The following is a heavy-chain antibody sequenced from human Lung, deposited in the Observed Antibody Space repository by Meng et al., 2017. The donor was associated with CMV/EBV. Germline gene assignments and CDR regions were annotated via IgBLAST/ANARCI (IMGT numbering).Heavy chain of an antibody. V-gene: IGHV4-4*07. Sequence: QGQVPELGPRLVKPSGDPALPCHCPWYSITRYYWGWIRQPAGKGLELIGRIPASGNTRYNPSLKSRVTMSVDTSKNQFSLKLSSVTAADTAVYYCARDFGSSWYPNWFDPWGQGTLVTVSS. D-gene: IGHD6-13*01. CDR1: YSITRYY. J-gene: IGHJ5*02. CDR3: ARDFGSSWYPNWFDP. CDR2: IPASGNT.